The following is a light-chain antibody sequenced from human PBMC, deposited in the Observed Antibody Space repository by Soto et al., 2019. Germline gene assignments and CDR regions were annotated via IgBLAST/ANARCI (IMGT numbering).Light chain of an antibody. CDR1: SSDVGAYNY. CDR2: DVS. Sequence: QSALTQPASVSGSPGQSITISCTGTSSDVGAYNYVSWYQQHPDKAPKLIIFDVSNRPSGVSNRFSGSKSGNTASLTISGLQAEVEADYYCSSYTSSSTLFGGGTKLTVL. CDR3: SSYTSSSTL. V-gene: IGLV2-14*01. J-gene: IGLJ2*01.